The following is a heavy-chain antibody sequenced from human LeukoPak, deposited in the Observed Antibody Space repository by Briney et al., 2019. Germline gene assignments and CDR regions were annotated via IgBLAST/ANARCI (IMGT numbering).Heavy chain of an antibody. Sequence: GGSLRLSCAASGFTFSDYYMSWIRQAPGKGLEWVSYISSSGSTIYYADYVKGRFTISRDNAKNSLYLQMNSLRAEDTAVYYCARESFQSYGDYVDYWGQGPLVTVSS. J-gene: IGHJ4*02. CDR2: ISSSGSTI. D-gene: IGHD4-17*01. CDR1: GFTFSDYY. V-gene: IGHV3-11*01. CDR3: ARESFQSYGDYVDY.